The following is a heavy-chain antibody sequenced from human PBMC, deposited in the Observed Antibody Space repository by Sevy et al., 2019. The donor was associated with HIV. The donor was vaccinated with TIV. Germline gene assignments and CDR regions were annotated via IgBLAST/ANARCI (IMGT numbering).Heavy chain of an antibody. CDR3: ARSEVRGVIMLPTFDY. CDR2: ISAYNGNT. D-gene: IGHD3-10*01. CDR1: GYTFTSYG. Sequence: ASVKVSCKASGYTFTSYGISWVRQAPGQGLEWMGWISAYNGNTNYAQKLQGRVTMTTDTSTSTAYMELRSLRSDETAVYYCARSEVRGVIMLPTFDYWGQGTLVTVSS. J-gene: IGHJ4*02. V-gene: IGHV1-18*01.